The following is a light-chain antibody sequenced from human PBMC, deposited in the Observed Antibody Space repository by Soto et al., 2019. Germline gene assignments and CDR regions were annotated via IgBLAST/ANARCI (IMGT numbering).Light chain of an antibody. CDR2: AVT. Sequence: QSALTQPRSLSGSPGQSVTISCTGTSSDVGAYNYVSWYQQYPGKAPKLIIYAVTKRPSGVPDHFSGSKSGNTASLTISGLQAEDEADYYCCSYAGSYNWVFGGGTKLTVL. CDR1: SSDVGAYNY. CDR3: CSYAGSYNWV. J-gene: IGLJ3*02. V-gene: IGLV2-11*01.